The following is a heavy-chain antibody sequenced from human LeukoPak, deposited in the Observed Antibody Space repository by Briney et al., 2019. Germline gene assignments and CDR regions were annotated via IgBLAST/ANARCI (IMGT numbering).Heavy chain of an antibody. Sequence: SETLSLTCTVSGGSISSGGYYWSWIRQHPGKGLEWIGYIYYSGSTYYNPSLKSRVTISVDTSKNQFSLKLSSVTAADTAVYYCARDNIVVVPAAIRIYNWFDPWGQGTLVTVSS. CDR1: GGSISSGGYY. J-gene: IGHJ5*02. D-gene: IGHD2-2*01. V-gene: IGHV4-31*03. CDR2: IYYSGST. CDR3: ARDNIVVVPAAIRIYNWFDP.